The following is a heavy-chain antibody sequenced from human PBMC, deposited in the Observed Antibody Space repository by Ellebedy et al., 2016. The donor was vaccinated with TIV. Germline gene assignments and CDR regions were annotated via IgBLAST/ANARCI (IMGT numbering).Heavy chain of an antibody. D-gene: IGHD3-10*01. J-gene: IGHJ6*02. CDR3: ARYSGSGTYYRNGMDV. CDR2: VSAYSGNT. V-gene: IGHV1-18*01. Sequence: AASVKVSCKSSGYTFIDYGIGWVRQAPGQGLDWMGWVSAYSGNTNYAANLQGRVTLTTDTSTDTAYMELRSLRSDDTAVYYSARYSGSGTYYRNGMDVWGQGTTVTVSS. CDR1: GYTFIDYG.